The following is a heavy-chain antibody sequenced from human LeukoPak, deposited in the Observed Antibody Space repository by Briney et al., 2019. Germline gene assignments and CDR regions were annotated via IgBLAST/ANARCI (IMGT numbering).Heavy chain of an antibody. CDR3: ARGGSGMWNWFDP. J-gene: IGHJ5*02. D-gene: IGHD3-10*01. V-gene: IGHV1-18*01. Sequence: GASVKVSCKASGYTFTSYGISWVRQAPGQGLEWMGWIGAYNGNTNYAQKLQGRVTMTTDTSTSTACMELRSLRVDDRAVYYCARGGSGMWNWFDPWGQGTLVTVSS. CDR1: GYTFTSYG. CDR2: IGAYNGNT.